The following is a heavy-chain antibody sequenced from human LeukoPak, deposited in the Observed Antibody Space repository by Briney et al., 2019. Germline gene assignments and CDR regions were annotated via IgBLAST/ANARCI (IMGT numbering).Heavy chain of an antibody. V-gene: IGHV4-61*02. CDR3: ARRTNGFDI. Sequence: TLSLTCTVSGGSLSSGYYYWNWIRQPAGKGLERIGRIYTSGGTNYNLSLKSRVTISLYTSKNQCSLKLTSVTAADTAVYYCARRTNGFDIWGQGTMVTVSS. J-gene: IGHJ3*02. CDR2: IYTSGGT. CDR1: GGSLSSGYYY. D-gene: IGHD1-7*01.